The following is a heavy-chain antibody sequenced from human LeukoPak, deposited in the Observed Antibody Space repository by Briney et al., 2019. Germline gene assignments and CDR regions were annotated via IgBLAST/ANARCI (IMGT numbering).Heavy chain of an antibody. V-gene: IGHV1-69*13. Sequence: SVKVSCKASGGTFSSNTISWVRQAPGQGLECMGGIIPIFGTANCAQKFQGRVTITADESTSTAYMELSSLRYEDTAVYYCARVWCSGGSCYSSRGAFDIWGQGTMVTVSS. CDR1: GGTFSSNT. D-gene: IGHD2-15*01. CDR2: IIPIFGTA. CDR3: ARVWCSGGSCYSSRGAFDI. J-gene: IGHJ3*02.